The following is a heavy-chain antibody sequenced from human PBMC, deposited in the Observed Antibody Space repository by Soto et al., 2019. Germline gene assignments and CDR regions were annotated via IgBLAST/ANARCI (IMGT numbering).Heavy chain of an antibody. J-gene: IGHJ4*02. V-gene: IGHV3-30-3*01. CDR3: AREDSGSYYYFDY. CDR1: GFTFSSYA. D-gene: IGHD1-26*01. Sequence: PGGSLRLSCAASGFTFSSYAMHWVRQAPGKGLEWVAVISYDGSNKYYADSVKGRFTISRDNSKNTLYLQMNSLRAEDTAVYYCAREDSGSYYYFDYWGQGTLVTVSS. CDR2: ISYDGSNK.